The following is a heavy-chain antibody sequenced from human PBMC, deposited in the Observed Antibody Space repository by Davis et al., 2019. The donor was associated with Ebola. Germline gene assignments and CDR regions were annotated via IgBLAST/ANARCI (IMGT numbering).Heavy chain of an antibody. D-gene: IGHD1-26*01. CDR1: GFTFSRYA. V-gene: IGHV3-7*01. Sequence: GESLKISCTASGFTFSRYAMHWVRQAPGKGLEWVANIKQGGSEKYYVDSVRGRFIISRDDAKNSLYLQMNSLRAEDTAVYYCVRVYSGSYDPWGQGTLVTVSS. J-gene: IGHJ5*02. CDR2: IKQGGSEK. CDR3: VRVYSGSYDP.